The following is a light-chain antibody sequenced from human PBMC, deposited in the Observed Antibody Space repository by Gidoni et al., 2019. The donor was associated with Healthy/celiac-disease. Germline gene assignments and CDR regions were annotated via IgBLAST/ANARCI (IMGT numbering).Light chain of an antibody. CDR1: KLGDKY. V-gene: IGLV3-1*01. J-gene: IGLJ2*01. CDR3: QAWDSSTEVV. CDR2: QDS. Sequence: VSVSPGQTASITCSGDKLGDKYACWYQQKPGQSPVLVIYQDSKRPSGIPERFSGSNSGNTATLTISGTQAMDEADYYCQAWDSSTEVVFGGGTKLTVL.